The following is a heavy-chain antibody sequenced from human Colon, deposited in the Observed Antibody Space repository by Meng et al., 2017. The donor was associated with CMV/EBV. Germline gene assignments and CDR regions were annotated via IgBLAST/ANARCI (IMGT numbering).Heavy chain of an antibody. CDR3: ARENGFRREGAGNLDY. D-gene: IGHD2-8*01. Sequence: ASVTVSCKGSGYTFSGYYIHWVRQAPGQGLEWMGWINGNSGDTNYAQKFQGRVTLTRHTSIRTAYMELSSLRSDDTAVYYCARENGFRREGAGNLDYWGQGTLVTVSS. CDR1: GYTFSGYY. CDR2: INGNSGDT. J-gene: IGHJ4*02. V-gene: IGHV1-2*02.